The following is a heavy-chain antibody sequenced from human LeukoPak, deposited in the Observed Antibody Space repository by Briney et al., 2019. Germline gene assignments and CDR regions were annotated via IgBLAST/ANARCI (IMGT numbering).Heavy chain of an antibody. J-gene: IGHJ4*02. D-gene: IGHD1-26*01. V-gene: IGHV4-34*01. CDR3: ARGEAQNSGSYFH. Sequence: PSETLSLTCAVYGGSYSGYYWSWIRQPPGKGLEWIGEINHSGSTNYNPSLKSRVTISVDTSKNQFSLKLSSVTAADTAVYYCARGEAQNSGSYFHWGQGTLVTVSS. CDR2: INHSGST. CDR1: GGSYSGYY.